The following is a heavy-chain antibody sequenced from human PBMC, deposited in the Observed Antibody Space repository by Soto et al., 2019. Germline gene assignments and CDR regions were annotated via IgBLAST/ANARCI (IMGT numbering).Heavy chain of an antibody. D-gene: IGHD2-8*01. J-gene: IGHJ6*02. Sequence: QVQLVQSGAEVKKPGSSVKVSCKASGGTFSSYAISWVRQAPGQGLEWMGGITPIFGTANYAQKFQGRVTITADESTSTAYMELSSLRSEDTAVYYCAGELYCTNGVCPETNYYYYYGMDVWGQGTTVTVSS. V-gene: IGHV1-69*01. CDR3: AGELYCTNGVCPETNYYYYYGMDV. CDR2: ITPIFGTA. CDR1: GGTFSSYA.